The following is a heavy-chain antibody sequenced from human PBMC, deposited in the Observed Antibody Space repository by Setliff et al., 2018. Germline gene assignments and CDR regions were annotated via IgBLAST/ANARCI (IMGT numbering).Heavy chain of an antibody. D-gene: IGHD3-10*01. V-gene: IGHV4-59*02. CDR2: IFYSGDT. CDR3: ARDRTYYGSGTYTRWFDH. Sequence: SETLSLTCTVSGASVRSHYWSWIRQPPGKGLEWIGFIFYSGDTKSNPSLKSRVTMSVDTSKNQFSLKLSSVTAADTAVYYCARDRTYYGSGTYTRWFDHWGQGTLVTVSA. CDR1: GASVRSHY. J-gene: IGHJ5*02.